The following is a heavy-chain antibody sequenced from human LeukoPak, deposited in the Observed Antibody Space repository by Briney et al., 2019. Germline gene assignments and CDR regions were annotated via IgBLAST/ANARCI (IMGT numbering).Heavy chain of an antibody. CDR3: VRLAGGYGGSGSFDH. J-gene: IGHJ4*02. CDR2: IYYSGNT. Sequence: KTSETLSLTCIVSGGSIRSSVNYWGWIRQPPGKGLGWIGNIYYSGNTNYNPSLNSRVTITLDTSKNQFSLNLTSVTAADTAVFYCVRLAGGYGGSGSFDHWGQGTLVSVSS. V-gene: IGHV4-39*01. CDR1: GGSIRSSVNY. D-gene: IGHD6-25*01.